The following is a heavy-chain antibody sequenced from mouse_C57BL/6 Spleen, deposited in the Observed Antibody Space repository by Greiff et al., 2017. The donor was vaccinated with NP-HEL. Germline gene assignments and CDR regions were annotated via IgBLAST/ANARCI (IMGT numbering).Heavy chain of an antibody. J-gene: IGHJ4*01. V-gene: IGHV1-53*01. CDR3: AREGGNYGYYAMDD. D-gene: IGHD2-1*01. CDR1: GYTFTSYW. CDR2: INPSNGGT. Sequence: QVQLKQPGTELVKPGASVKLSCKASGYTFTSYWMHWVKQRPGQGLEWIGNINPSNGGTNYNEKFKSKATLTVDKSSSTAYMQLSSLTSEDSAVYYCAREGGNYGYYAMDDWGQGTSVTVSS.